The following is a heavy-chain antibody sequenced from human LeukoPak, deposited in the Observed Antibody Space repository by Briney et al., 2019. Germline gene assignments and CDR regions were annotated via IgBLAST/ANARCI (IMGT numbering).Heavy chain of an antibody. CDR2: ISPSATTI. CDR1: GFTFRDYY. J-gene: IGHJ4*02. CDR3: ARRPPLDY. V-gene: IGHV3-11*01. Sequence: PGGSLRLSCAASGFTFRDYYMNWIRQAPGKGLEWVSYISPSATTIYYADSAKGRFTISRDNAKNSLYLQMNSLRAEDTAVYYCARRPPLDYWGQGTLVTVSS.